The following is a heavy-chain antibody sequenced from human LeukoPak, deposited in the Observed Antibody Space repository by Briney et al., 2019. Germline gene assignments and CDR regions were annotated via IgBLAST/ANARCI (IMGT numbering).Heavy chain of an antibody. CDR1: GGSISSYY. CDR2: IYYSGST. D-gene: IGHD6-13*01. CDR3: ARDYSSSWYHYMDV. Sequence: SETLSLTSTVSGGSISSYYWSWIRQPPGKGLEWIGYIYYSGSTNYNPSLKSRVTISVDTSKNQFSLNLSSVTAADTAVYYCARDYSSSWYHYMDVWGKGTTVTVSS. J-gene: IGHJ6*03. V-gene: IGHV4-59*01.